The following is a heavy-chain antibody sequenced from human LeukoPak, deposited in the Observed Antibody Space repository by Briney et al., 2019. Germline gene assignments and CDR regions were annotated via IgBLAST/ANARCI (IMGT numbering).Heavy chain of an antibody. CDR3: ATRSAAAGDDYYFDY. J-gene: IGHJ4*02. CDR2: IYYSGST. V-gene: IGHV4-59*01. CDR1: GGSISSYY. D-gene: IGHD6-13*01. Sequence: SETLSLTCTVSGGSISSYYWSWIRQPPGKGLEWIGYIYYSGSTNYNPSLKSRATISVDTSKNQFSLKLSSVTAADTAVYYCATRSAAAGDDYYFDYWGQGTLVTVSS.